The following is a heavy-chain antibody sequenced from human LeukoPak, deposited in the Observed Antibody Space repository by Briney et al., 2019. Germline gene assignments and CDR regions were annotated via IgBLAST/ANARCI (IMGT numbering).Heavy chain of an antibody. D-gene: IGHD4-23*01. J-gene: IGHJ5*02. CDR1: GFTFTDFY. CDR2: ISPTSSYM. V-gene: IGHV3-21*04. CDR3: VRDADGGNSWFDT. Sequence: GGSLRLSRAASGFTFTDFYMSWVRQAPGKGLEWVSWISPTSSYMYYADSVKGRFTISRDNAKNSLYLQMNSLRAEDAALYYCVRDADGGNSWFDTWGQGTLVTVSS.